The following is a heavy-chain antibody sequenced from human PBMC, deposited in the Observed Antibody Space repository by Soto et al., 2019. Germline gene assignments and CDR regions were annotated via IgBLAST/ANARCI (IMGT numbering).Heavy chain of an antibody. D-gene: IGHD6-13*01. J-gene: IGHJ4*02. CDR2: INHSGST. CDR3: ARGIPRIAAAITNYDY. V-gene: IGHV4-34*01. CDR1: GGSFSGYY. Sequence: SETLPLTCAVYGGSFSGYYWRWIRQPPGKGLEWIGEINHSGSTNYNPSLKSRVTISVDTSKNQFSLKLSSVTAADTAVYYCARGIPRIAAAITNYDYWGQGTLVPVSS.